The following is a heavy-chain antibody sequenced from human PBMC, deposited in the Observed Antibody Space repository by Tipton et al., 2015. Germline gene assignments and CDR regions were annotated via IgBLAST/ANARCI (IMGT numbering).Heavy chain of an antibody. CDR1: GYSISSSSYY. CDR3: ARARGRHGGLFDS. J-gene: IGHJ4*02. V-gene: IGHV4-39*01. CDR2: LYFSGST. Sequence: TLSLTCNVSGYSISSSSYYWAWIRQPPGKGLEWIGSLYFSGSTYYNPSLKSRVTISIDRFKNQFSLKLSSVTASDTAVYYCARARGRHGGLFDSWGQGILVTVSS. D-gene: IGHD4-23*01.